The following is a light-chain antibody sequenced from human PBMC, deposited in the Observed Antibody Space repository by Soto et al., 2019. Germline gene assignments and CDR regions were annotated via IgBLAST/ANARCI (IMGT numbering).Light chain of an antibody. CDR1: QGISNY. Sequence: DIQMTQSPSSLSASVGDRVTITCRASQGISNYLAWYQQKPGKVPKLLIYAASTLQSGVPSRFSGNGSRTDFTLTISSRQPEDVATYYCQKYNSAPRTFGQGTKVEIK. CDR3: QKYNSAPRT. CDR2: AAS. J-gene: IGKJ1*01. V-gene: IGKV1-27*01.